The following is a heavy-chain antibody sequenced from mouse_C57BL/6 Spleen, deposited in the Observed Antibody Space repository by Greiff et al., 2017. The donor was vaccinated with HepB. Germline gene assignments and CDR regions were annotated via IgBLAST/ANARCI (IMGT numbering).Heavy chain of an antibody. J-gene: IGHJ2*01. CDR1: GYTFTDYN. Sequence: EVQLQQSGPELVKPGASVKMSCKASGYTFTDYNMHWVKQSHGKSLEWIGYINPNNGGTSYNQKFKGKATLTVNKSSSTAYMELRSLTSEDSAVYYCARSLYYYGSSYLYFDYWGQGTTLTVSS. V-gene: IGHV1-22*01. CDR2: INPNNGGT. D-gene: IGHD1-1*01. CDR3: ARSLYYYGSSYLYFDY.